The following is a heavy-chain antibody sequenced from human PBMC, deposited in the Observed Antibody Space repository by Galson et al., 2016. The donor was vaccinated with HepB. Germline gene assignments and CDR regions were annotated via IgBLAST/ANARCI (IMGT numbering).Heavy chain of an antibody. CDR2: ISYDGSDK. Sequence: SLRLSCAASGFTFSTYGIHWVRQAPGKGLEWVAVISYDGSDKYYADSVKGRFTISRDNSKNTLYLQMNSLRAEDTAVYYCAALWVVPPANVNYWGQGTLVTVSS. CDR3: AALWVVPPANVNY. D-gene: IGHD2-2*01. J-gene: IGHJ4*02. V-gene: IGHV3-30*03. CDR1: GFTFSTYG.